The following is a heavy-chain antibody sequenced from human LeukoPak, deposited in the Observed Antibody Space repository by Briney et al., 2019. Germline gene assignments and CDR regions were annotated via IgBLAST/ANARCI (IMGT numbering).Heavy chain of an antibody. Sequence: GGSLRLSCAASGFTFSRYVMHWVRQAPGRGVEGVADILFDGRNKYYADSVKGAYTLSRDNSKNALYLQMNSLRAEDTAVYYCARDLLIVVVATTVYFWCQGTRVTVSS. CDR1: GFTFSRYV. V-gene: IGHV3-30*04. CDR2: ILFDGRNK. CDR3: ARDLLIVVVATTVYF. J-gene: IGHJ4*02. D-gene: IGHD2-15*01.